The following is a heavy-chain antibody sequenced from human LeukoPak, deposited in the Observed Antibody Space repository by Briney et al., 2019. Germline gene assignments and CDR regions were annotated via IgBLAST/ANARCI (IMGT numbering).Heavy chain of an antibody. CDR1: GGTFSSYA. CDR2: IIPILGIA. V-gene: IGHV1-69*04. J-gene: IGHJ4*02. CDR3: ARGLSGSYTKYYFDY. D-gene: IGHD1-26*01. Sequence: SVKVSCKASGGTFSSYAISWVRQAPGQGLEWMGRIIPILGIANYAQKFQGRVTITADKSTSTAYMELSSLRSEDTAVYYCARGLSGSYTKYYFDYWSQGTLVTVSS.